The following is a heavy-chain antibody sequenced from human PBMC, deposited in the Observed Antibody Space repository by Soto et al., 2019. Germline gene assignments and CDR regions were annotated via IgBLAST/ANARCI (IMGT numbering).Heavy chain of an antibody. CDR1: GYTFTSYA. CDR2: INAGNGNT. Sequence: QVQLVQSGAEVKKPGASVKVSCKASGYTFTSYAMHWVRQAPGQRLEWMGWINAGNGNTKYSQKSQGRVTITRDTSASTAYMELSSLRSEDTAVYYCARDFPPGGSYYEDCYFDYWGQGTLVTVSS. D-gene: IGHD1-26*01. CDR3: ARDFPPGGSYYEDCYFDY. V-gene: IGHV1-3*01. J-gene: IGHJ4*02.